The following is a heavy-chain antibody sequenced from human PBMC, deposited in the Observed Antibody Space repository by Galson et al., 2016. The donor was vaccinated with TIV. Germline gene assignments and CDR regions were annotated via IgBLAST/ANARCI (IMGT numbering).Heavy chain of an antibody. Sequence: SVKVSCKASGNIFTRDYVHWVRQAPGQGLEWMGVIDPTYGGTTFAQKFQALVTMTRDTSTSTVYMEVSGLKSDDTAVYYCTRDLGRRREYWGQGTLVTVSS. V-gene: IGHV1-46*01. D-gene: IGHD1-26*01. CDR2: IDPTYGGT. CDR3: TRDLGRRREY. CDR1: GNIFTRDY. J-gene: IGHJ4*02.